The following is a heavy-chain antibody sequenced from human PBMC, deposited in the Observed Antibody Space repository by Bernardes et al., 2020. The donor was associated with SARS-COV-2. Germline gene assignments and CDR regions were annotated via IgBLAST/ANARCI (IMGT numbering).Heavy chain of an antibody. Sequence: SETLSLTCTVSGASINSGDYCWSWIRQHPGKGLEWIAYIYNSGSTYYNPSLKSRLSISMDTSKNQLSLRLSSVTAADTAIYYCARRSGVWGRGGDYWGQGTLVTVSS. CDR2: IYNSGST. D-gene: IGHD3-16*01. V-gene: IGHV4-31*03. CDR3: ARRSGVWGRGGDY. CDR1: GASINSGDYC. J-gene: IGHJ4*02.